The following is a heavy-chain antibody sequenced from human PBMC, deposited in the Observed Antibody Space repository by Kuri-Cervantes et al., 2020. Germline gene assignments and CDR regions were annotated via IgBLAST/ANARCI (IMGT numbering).Heavy chain of an antibody. Sequence: ASVKVSCKASGGTFSSYAISWVRQAPGQGLEWMGWINPNDGGSQCEQKFQGWVTMTRDTSITTVYMELSRLKSDDTAVYHCARDQGNWEAFDIWGQGTMVTVSS. J-gene: IGHJ3*02. CDR2: INPNDGGS. CDR3: ARDQGNWEAFDI. V-gene: IGHV1-2*04. CDR1: GGTFSSYA. D-gene: IGHD1-26*01.